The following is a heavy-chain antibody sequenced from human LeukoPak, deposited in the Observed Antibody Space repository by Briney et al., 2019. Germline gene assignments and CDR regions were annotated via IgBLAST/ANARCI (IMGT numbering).Heavy chain of an antibody. J-gene: IGHJ4*02. Sequence: GGSLRLSCAASGFPFDDYAMHWVRQAPGKGLEWDSGIRWSTDSVGYADSVRGRFTISRDKAKNSLYLQMNSLRAEDTALYYCVKDFGQTTAAIAYWGQGTLVTVSS. CDR1: GFPFDDYA. D-gene: IGHD2-2*01. CDR3: VKDFGQTTAAIAY. V-gene: IGHV3-9*01. CDR2: IRWSTDSV.